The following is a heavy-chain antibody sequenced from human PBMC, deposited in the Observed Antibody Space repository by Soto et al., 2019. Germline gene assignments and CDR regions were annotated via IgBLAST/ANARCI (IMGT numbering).Heavy chain of an antibody. CDR2: IYSSGST. CDR1: GFTVSSNY. CDR3: AKDRGYCTNGVCYDGQDY. D-gene: IGHD2-8*01. V-gene: IGHV3-66*03. J-gene: IGHJ4*02. Sequence: PGGSLRLSCAASGFTVSSNYMSWVRQAPGKGLEWVSVIYSSGSTYYADSVKGRFTISRDNSKNTLYLQMNSLRAEDTAVYYCAKDRGYCTNGVCYDGQDYWGQGTLVTVSS.